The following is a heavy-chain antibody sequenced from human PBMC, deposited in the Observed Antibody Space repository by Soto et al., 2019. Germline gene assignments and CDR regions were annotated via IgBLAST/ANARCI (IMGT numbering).Heavy chain of an antibody. CDR1: GFMFSNYA. Sequence: GGSLRLSCAASGFMFSNYAMNWVRQAPGKGLEWVSYIGGGTGVIYYADSVKGRFTISRDSARNSLYLQMNSLRDEDTAVYYCAFSGNYGVYWGLGTLVTVSS. V-gene: IGHV3-48*02. J-gene: IGHJ4*02. CDR2: IGGGTGVI. CDR3: AFSGNYGVY. D-gene: IGHD1-26*01.